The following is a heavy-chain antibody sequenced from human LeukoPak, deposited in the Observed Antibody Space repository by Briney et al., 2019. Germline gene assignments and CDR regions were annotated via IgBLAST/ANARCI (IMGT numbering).Heavy chain of an antibody. CDR3: ARATSDNILTGYYSP. V-gene: IGHV3-21*01. D-gene: IGHD3-9*01. CDR2: ISSSSSYI. CDR1: GFTFSSYT. J-gene: IGHJ5*02. Sequence: GGSLRLSCAASGFTFSSYTINGGRQAPGEGLEWGSSISSSSSYIYYADSVKGRFTISRDNAKNSLFLQMNSLRAEDTAVYYCARATSDNILTGYYSPWGQGTLVTVSS.